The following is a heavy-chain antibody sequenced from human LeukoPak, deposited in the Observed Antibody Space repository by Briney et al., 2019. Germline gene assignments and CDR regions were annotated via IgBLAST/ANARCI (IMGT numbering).Heavy chain of an antibody. Sequence: ASVRVSCKASGYTFTGDNMQWVRQAPGKGLEWMGWINPNSGGTNYAQKFQGRVTITRDTSISTAYMELCRLRPDDTAVYYCASDYVYFWGSYRYPGDYLFDPWGQGTLVTVSS. D-gene: IGHD3-16*02. CDR1: GYTFTGDN. J-gene: IGHJ5*02. CDR2: INPNSGGT. CDR3: ASDYVYFWGSYRYPGDYLFDP. V-gene: IGHV1-2*02.